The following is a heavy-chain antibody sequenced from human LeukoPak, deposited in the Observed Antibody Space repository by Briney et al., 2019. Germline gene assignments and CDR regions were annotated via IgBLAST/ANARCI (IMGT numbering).Heavy chain of an antibody. CDR1: GGSISSDVYF. V-gene: IGHV4-31*03. CDR3: AAIVVVSAAIDY. CDR2: IYYSGNT. D-gene: IGHD2-2*01. J-gene: IGHJ4*02. Sequence: SQTLSLTCTVSGGSISSDVYFWSWIRQHPGKGLEWIGNIYYSGNTYYNPSLKSRVTMSVDTSKNQFCLKLSSVTAADTAVYYCAAIVVVSAAIDYWGQGTLVTVSS.